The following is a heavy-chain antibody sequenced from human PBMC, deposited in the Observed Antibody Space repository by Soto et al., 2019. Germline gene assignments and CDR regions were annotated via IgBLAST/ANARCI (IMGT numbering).Heavy chain of an antibody. CDR2: ISADWSST. D-gene: IGHD1-1*01. Sequence: PGGSLRLSCAASGFTFSIYWMHWFRQAPGKGLVWVSRISADWSSTNYADYVKGRFTISRDNAKNTLYLQMDSLRVEDTAVYYCARGIGYSAQDFWGQATLVTVSS. V-gene: IGHV3-74*01. CDR1: GFTFSIYW. J-gene: IGHJ4*02. CDR3: ARGIGYSAQDF.